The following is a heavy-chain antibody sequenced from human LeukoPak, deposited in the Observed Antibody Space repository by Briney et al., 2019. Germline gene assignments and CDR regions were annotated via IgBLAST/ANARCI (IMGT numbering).Heavy chain of an antibody. D-gene: IGHD5-12*01. V-gene: IGHV4-4*07. Sequence: KPSETLSLTCTVSGGSISSYYWSWIRQPAGKGLEWIGRIYTSGCTNYNASLKSRVSMSVDTSKNQFSLKLSSVTAADTAVFYCARRVATITAGYYYYYGMDVWGQGTTVTVSS. CDR3: ARRVATITAGYYYYYGMDV. CDR2: IYTSGCT. CDR1: GGSISSYY. J-gene: IGHJ6*02.